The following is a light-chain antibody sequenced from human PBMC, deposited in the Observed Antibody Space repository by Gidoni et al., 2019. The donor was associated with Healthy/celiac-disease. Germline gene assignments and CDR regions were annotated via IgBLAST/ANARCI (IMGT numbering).Light chain of an antibody. CDR1: NIGSKS. CDR3: QVWDSSSDHPGVV. Sequence: SYVLTQPPSVSVAPGQTARITCGGNNIGSKSVHWYQQRPDQAPGLVVYDDSDRPSGIPERFSGSNSGNTATLTISRVEAGDEADYYCQVWDSSSDHPGVVFGGGTKLTVL. J-gene: IGLJ2*01. V-gene: IGLV3-21*02. CDR2: DDS.